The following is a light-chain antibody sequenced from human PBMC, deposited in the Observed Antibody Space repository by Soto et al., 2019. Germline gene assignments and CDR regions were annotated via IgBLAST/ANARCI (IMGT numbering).Light chain of an antibody. CDR2: AVS. J-gene: IGKJ1*01. V-gene: IGKV1-39*01. CDR1: QRVSSY. Sequence: DIQLIQSPSSLSASVGDRVTITCHTSQRVSSYLNWYQQKPGKAPKLLINAVSTLHSGVPSRFSGSVSETYFTLTISSLQPEDSGTYYCQQSYTTPSWTFGQGTKVEI. CDR3: QQSYTTPSWT.